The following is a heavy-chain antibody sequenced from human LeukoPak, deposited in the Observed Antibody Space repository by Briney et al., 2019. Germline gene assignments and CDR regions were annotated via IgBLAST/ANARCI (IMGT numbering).Heavy chain of an antibody. Sequence: PGGSLRLSCAASGFTFSSYAMSWVRQAPGKGLEWVSAISGSGGSTYYADSVKGRFTISRDNSKNTLYLQMNSLRAEDTAVYYCAKDYPYYYDTAEGGAFDIWGQGTMVTVSS. D-gene: IGHD3-22*01. V-gene: IGHV3-23*01. CDR1: GFTFSSYA. CDR3: AKDYPYYYDTAEGGAFDI. J-gene: IGHJ3*02. CDR2: ISGSGGST.